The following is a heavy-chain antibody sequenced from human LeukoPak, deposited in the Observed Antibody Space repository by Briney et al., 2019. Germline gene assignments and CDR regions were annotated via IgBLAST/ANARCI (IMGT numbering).Heavy chain of an antibody. CDR1: GFTFSNAW. J-gene: IGHJ4*02. CDR3: ARDVGSGWFGY. CDR2: MKEDGIEK. Sequence: PGGSLRLSCAASGFTFSNAWMSWVRQAPGKGLEWVANMKEDGIEKNYVDSVKGRFTISRDNAQNSVYLQMNSLRAEDTAMYYCARDVGSGWFGYWGQGTLVTVSS. D-gene: IGHD6-19*01. V-gene: IGHV3-7*01.